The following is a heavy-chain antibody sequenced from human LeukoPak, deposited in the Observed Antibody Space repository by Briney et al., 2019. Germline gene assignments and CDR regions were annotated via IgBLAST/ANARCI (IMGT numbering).Heavy chain of an antibody. J-gene: IGHJ4*02. CDR1: GYTFTGYY. CDR3: ARARIGDSSGYYG. V-gene: IGHV1-2*02. Sequence: ASVKVSCKASGYTFTGYYMHWVRQAPGQGLEWMGWINPNSGGTNYAQKLQGRVTMTTDTSTSTAYMELRSLRSDDTAVYYCARARIGDSSGYYGWGQGTLVTVSS. CDR2: INPNSGGT. D-gene: IGHD3-22*01.